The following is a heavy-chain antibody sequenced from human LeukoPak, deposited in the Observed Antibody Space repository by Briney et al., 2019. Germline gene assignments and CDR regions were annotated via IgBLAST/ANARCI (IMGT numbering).Heavy chain of an antibody. CDR1: GYTFTSYG. D-gene: IGHD3-9*01. CDR3: ARVHYDILTGYWTPDY. V-gene: IGHV1-18*01. Sequence: GASVKVSCKASGYTFTSYGISWVRQAPGQGLEWMGWISAYNGNTNYAQKLQGRVTMTTDTSTSTAYMELRSLRSDDTAVYYCARVHYDILTGYWTPDYWGQGTLVTVSS. J-gene: IGHJ4*02. CDR2: ISAYNGNT.